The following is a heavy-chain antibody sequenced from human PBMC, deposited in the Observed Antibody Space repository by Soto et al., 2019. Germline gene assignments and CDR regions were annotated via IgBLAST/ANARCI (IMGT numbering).Heavy chain of an antibody. V-gene: IGHV3-30-3*01. CDR3: ARSLPSPDFSNRHALGV. D-gene: IGHD3-3*01. CDR2: IGADGVTK. CDR1: GFAFSAYT. J-gene: IGHJ6*02. Sequence: PGGSLRLSCAASGFAFSAYTLHWVRQAPGKGLEWVAVIGADGVTKFYADSVEGRFSISRDNSKNTLHLQMDSLSAGDTAFYYCARSLPSPDFSNRHALGVWGRGTTVTVS.